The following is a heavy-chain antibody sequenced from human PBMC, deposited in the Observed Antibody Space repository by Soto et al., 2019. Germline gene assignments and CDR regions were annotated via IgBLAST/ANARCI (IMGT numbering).Heavy chain of an antibody. V-gene: IGHV3-23*01. CDR2: LSGSGTTT. J-gene: IGHJ4*02. CDR3: AKRVWPSIGQFDY. CDR1: GFTFSSYA. Sequence: GGSLRLSCAASGFTFSSYAMSWVRQAPGKGLEWVSNLSGSGTTTYYADSVKGRFTISRDNSKNTVYLQMNSLRAEDTGVYYCAKRVWPSIGQFDYWGQGGLVTVSS. D-gene: IGHD3-16*01.